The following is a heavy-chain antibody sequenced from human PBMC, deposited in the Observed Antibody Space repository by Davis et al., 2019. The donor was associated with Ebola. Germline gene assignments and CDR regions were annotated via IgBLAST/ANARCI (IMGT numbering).Heavy chain of an antibody. Sequence: ASVKVSCKASGYTFTSYGISWVRQAPGQGLEWMGWISAYNGNTNYAQKLQGRVTITADESTSTAYMELSSLRPEDTAVYYCATHYDFWSGPWDYWGQGTLVTVSS. CDR1: GYTFTSYG. CDR3: ATHYDFWSGPWDY. V-gene: IGHV1-18*01. D-gene: IGHD3-3*01. CDR2: ISAYNGNT. J-gene: IGHJ4*02.